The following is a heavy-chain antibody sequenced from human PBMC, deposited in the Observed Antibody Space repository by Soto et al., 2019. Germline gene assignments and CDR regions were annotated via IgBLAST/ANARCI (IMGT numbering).Heavy chain of an antibody. D-gene: IGHD3-22*01. J-gene: IGHJ1*01. Sequence: PSETLSLTCTVSGGSISSYYWSWIRQPPGKGLEWIGYIYYSGSTTYNPSLRSRVTISVDTSKNQFSLKLSSVTAADTAVYYCARLGHVYYYDSSGYREYFQHWGQGTLVTVPQ. CDR3: ARLGHVYYYDSSGYREYFQH. CDR1: GGSISSYY. V-gene: IGHV4-59*01. CDR2: IYYSGST.